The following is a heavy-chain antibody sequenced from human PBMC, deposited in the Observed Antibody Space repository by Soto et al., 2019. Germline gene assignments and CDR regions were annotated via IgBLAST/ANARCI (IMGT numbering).Heavy chain of an antibody. CDR2: IYSGGST. CDR3: ARHGYNYGGGYFDY. CDR1: GFIVNSNY. V-gene: IGHV3-66*04. D-gene: IGHD5-18*01. Sequence: PGGSLRLSCAASGFIVNSNYMSWVRQAPGKGLEWVSVIYSGGSTYYADSVKGRFTISRDDSKNTLFLQMNSLRAEDTAVYYCARHGYNYGGGYFDYWGQGTLVTVSS. J-gene: IGHJ4*02.